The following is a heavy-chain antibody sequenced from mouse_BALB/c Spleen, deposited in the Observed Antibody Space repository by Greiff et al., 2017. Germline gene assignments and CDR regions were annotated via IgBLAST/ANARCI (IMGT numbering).Heavy chain of an antibody. CDR1: GFTITDSY. CDR3: AYRLDY. J-gene: IGHJ2*01. V-gene: IGHV14-3*02. CDR2: IDPANGNT. Sequence: EVQLQQSGAELVKPGASVKLSCTASGFTITDSYMHWVKQRPEHGLEWIGRIDPANGNTKYDPKFQGKATITADTSSITAYLQLSSLTSEDTAVYYCAYRLDYWGQGTTLTVSS.